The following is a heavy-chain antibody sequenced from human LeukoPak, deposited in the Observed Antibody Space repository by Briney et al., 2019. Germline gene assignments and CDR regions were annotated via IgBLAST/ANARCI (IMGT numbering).Heavy chain of an antibody. CDR3: ARYSGSYSPELNFDY. Sequence: GESLKISCKGSGYSFTSCWIGWVRQMPGKGLEWMGIIYPGDSDTRYSPSFQGQVTISADKSISTAYLQWSSLKASDTAMYYCARYSGSYSPELNFDYWGQGTLVTVSS. D-gene: IGHD1-26*01. V-gene: IGHV5-51*01. CDR2: IYPGDSDT. J-gene: IGHJ4*02. CDR1: GYSFTSCW.